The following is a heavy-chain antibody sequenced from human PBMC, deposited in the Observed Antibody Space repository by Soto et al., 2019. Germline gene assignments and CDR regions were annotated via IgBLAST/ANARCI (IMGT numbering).Heavy chain of an antibody. CDR1: GFIFSSYG. CDR2: IWYDGSNK. J-gene: IGHJ4*02. CDR3: ARADLEWLLFDY. V-gene: IGHV3-33*01. D-gene: IGHD3-3*01. Sequence: QVQLVESGGGVVQPGRSLRLSCAASGFIFSSYGMHWVRQAPGKGLEWVAVIWYDGSNKYYVDSVKGRFTISRDNSKNTLYLQMNSLRAEDTAVYYCARADLEWLLFDYWGQGTLVTVSS.